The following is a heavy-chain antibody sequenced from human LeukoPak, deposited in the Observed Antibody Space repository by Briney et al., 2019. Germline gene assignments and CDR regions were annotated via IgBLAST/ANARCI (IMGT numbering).Heavy chain of an antibody. CDR3: VRGYSFGPYGMDV. CDR2: ISDSGGST. V-gene: IGHV3-64D*09. CDR1: GFPFSSYA. D-gene: IGHD2-15*01. Sequence: GGSLRLSCSASGFPFSSYAMHWVRQAPGKGLEYVSAISDSGGSTYYADSVKGRFTISRDNSKNTLYLQMSSLRAEDTAVYFCVRGYSFGPYGMDVWGQGTTVTISS. J-gene: IGHJ6*02.